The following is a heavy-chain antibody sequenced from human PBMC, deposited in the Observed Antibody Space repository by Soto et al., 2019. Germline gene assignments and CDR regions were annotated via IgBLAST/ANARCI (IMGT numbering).Heavy chain of an antibody. CDR3: ARAGPYCGSDCYPWAFDI. CDR2: VWDEGLNI. CDR1: GFTFSTYG. J-gene: IGHJ3*02. Sequence: QVQLVESGGGVVQPGTSLRLSCAASGFTFSTYGMHWVRQTPGKGLEWVAIVWDEGLNIYYAHSVKGRFTISRDDSKNTFYLEMNSLRPGDTAVYYCARAGPYCGSDCYPWAFDIWGHGTVVTVSS. V-gene: IGHV3-33*01. D-gene: IGHD2-21*02.